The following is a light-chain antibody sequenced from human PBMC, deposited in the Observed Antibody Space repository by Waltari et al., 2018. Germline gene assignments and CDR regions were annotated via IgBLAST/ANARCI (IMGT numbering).Light chain of an antibody. J-gene: IGLJ3*02. V-gene: IGLV8-61*01. CDR1: SGSLSTTSY. Sequence: QTVVTQEPSLSVSPGGTVTLTCALSSGSLSTTSYATWYQQTPGPSPRTPGYNTAHGRSPGTLVYQANARSSGVPDRCSGSILGNTAALTITGAQADDESDYYCALYMGSGIWVFGGGTKLTVL. CDR2: NTAHGRSPGTLVYQAN. CDR3: ALYMGSGIWV.